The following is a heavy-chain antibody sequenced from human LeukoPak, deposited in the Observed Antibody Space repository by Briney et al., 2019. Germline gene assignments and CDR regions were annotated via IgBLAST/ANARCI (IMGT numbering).Heavy chain of an antibody. CDR2: ISYSGTT. J-gene: IGHJ4*02. CDR3: ARQRGWSPLDS. V-gene: IGHV4-39*01. Sequence: SETLSLTCSASGDSISSSDYYWGWIRQPPGKGPEWVASISYSGTTYYNPSLKSRVTISADTSKNQFSLNLNSVIAADTAVYYCARQRGWSPLDSWGQGTLVTVSS. CDR1: GDSISSSDYY.